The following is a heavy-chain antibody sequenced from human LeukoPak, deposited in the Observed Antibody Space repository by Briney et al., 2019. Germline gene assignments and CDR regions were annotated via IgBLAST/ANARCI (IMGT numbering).Heavy chain of an antibody. CDR2: IYYSGST. V-gene: IGHV4-59*01. D-gene: IGHD6-13*01. J-gene: IGHJ4*02. CDR3: ARGRAAGYFDY. CDR1: AGSISRYY. Sequence: SETLSLTCSVSAGSISRYYWSWIRQPPGKGLEWIGYIYYSGSTNYNPSLKSRVTMSLDTSRNQFSLKLSSVTAADTAVYYCARGRAAGYFDYWGQGTLVTVSS.